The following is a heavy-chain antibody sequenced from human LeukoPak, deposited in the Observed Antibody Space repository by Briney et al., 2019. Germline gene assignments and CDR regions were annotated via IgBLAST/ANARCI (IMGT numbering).Heavy chain of an antibody. CDR3: ARGRGHWFDP. CDR2: MNPNSGNT. Sequence: AASVTVSCTASGYTFTSYDINWVRQAPGQGLEWMGWMNPNSGNTGYAQKFQGRVTMTRNTSISTAYMELSSLRSEDTAVYYCARGRGHWFDPWGQGTLVTVSS. J-gene: IGHJ5*02. CDR1: GYTFTSYD. V-gene: IGHV1-8*01.